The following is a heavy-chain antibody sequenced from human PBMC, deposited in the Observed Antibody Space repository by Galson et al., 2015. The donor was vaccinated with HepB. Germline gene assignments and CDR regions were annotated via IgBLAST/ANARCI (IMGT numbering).Heavy chain of an antibody. Sequence: SVKVSCKASGYTFTSYGISWVRQAPGQGLEWMGWISAYNGNTNYAQKLQGRVTMTTDTSTSTAYMELRSLRSDDTAVYYCARILGYCSSTSCSEYYYYGMDVWGQGTTVTVSS. V-gene: IGHV1-18*01. CDR2: ISAYNGNT. CDR3: ARILGYCSSTSCSEYYYYGMDV. D-gene: IGHD2-2*01. CDR1: GYTFTSYG. J-gene: IGHJ6*02.